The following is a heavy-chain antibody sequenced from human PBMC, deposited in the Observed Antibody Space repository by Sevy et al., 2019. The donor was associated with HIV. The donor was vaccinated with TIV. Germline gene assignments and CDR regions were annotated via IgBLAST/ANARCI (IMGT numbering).Heavy chain of an antibody. J-gene: IGHJ4*02. D-gene: IGHD2-15*01. CDR2: ISGSGVST. CDR3: AKDHYVVVVAATFDY. V-gene: IGHV3-23*01. CDR1: GFTFSSYA. Sequence: GGSLRLSCAASGFTFSSYAMSWVRQAPGKGLEWVSAISGSGVSTYYADSVKGRFTISRDNSKNTLYLQMNSLRAEDTAVYYCAKDHYVVVVAATFDYWGQGTLVTVSS.